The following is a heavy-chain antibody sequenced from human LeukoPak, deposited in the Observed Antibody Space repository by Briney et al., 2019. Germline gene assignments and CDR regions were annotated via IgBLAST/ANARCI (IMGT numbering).Heavy chain of an antibody. CDR3: ARSPGGVNNWFDP. Sequence: SETLSLTCTVSGGSISSSHYYWGWIRQPPGKGLEWIGSIYYSGSTYYNPSLKSRVAISVDTSKNQFSPKLSSVTAADTAVYYCARSPGGVNNWFDPWGQGTLVTVSS. D-gene: IGHD2-8*01. J-gene: IGHJ5*02. CDR2: IYYSGST. V-gene: IGHV4-39*07. CDR1: GGSISSSHYY.